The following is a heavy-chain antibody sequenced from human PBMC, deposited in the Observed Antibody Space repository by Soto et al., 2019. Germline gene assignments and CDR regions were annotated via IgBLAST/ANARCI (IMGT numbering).Heavy chain of an antibody. CDR1: GFTFSTYA. Sequence: PGGSLRLSCAASGFTFSTYALTWVRQAPGKGLEWVSSIGAHADTTYYVDSVKGRFSISRDNSKNTVYLQMSSLSAEDTAVYYCARPYVEVAVNDAFDIWGRGTMVTV. D-gene: IGHD3-16*01. V-gene: IGHV3-23*01. J-gene: IGHJ3*02. CDR3: ARPYVEVAVNDAFDI. CDR2: IGAHADTT.